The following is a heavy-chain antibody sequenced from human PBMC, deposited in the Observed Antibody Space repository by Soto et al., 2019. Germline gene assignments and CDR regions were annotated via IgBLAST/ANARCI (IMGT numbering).Heavy chain of an antibody. J-gene: IGHJ2*01. CDR2: ISSSSSYI. CDR1: GFTFSSYS. Sequence: EVQLVESGGGLVKPGGSLRLSCAASGFTFSSYSMNWVRQAPGKGLEWVSSISSSSSYIYYADSVQGRFTISRDNAKNLLYLQMNSLRAEDTAVYFCARVRGMVRGRRYFDLWGRGTLVTVSS. CDR3: ARVRGMVRGRRYFDL. V-gene: IGHV3-21*01. D-gene: IGHD3-10*01.